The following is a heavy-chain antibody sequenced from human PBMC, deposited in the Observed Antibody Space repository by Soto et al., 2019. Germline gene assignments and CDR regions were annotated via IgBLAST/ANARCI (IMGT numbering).Heavy chain of an antibody. J-gene: IGHJ4*02. V-gene: IGHV1-3*01. Sequence: ASVKVSCKASGGTFSSYAMHWVRQAPGQRLEWMGWINAGNGNSKYSQKFQGRVTITRDTSASTAYMELSSLRSEDTAVYYCARGLINIIPPGVYWGQGTLVTVSS. D-gene: IGHD3-3*01. CDR3: ARGLINIIPPGVY. CDR2: INAGNGNS. CDR1: GGTFSSYA.